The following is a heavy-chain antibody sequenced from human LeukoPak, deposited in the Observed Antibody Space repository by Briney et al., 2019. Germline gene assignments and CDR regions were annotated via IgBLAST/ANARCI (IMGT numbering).Heavy chain of an antibody. Sequence: GGSLRLSCAASGFTFSTYSMNWVRQAPGEGLEWVSSISSSSSYIYYRDSVKGRFTISRDNAKNSLYLQMNSLRAEDTAVYYCARDGAVNNGRYFDYWGQGTLVTVSS. D-gene: IGHD1/OR15-1a*01. V-gene: IGHV3-21*01. CDR1: GFTFSTYS. CDR3: ARDGAVNNGRYFDY. J-gene: IGHJ4*02. CDR2: ISSSSSYI.